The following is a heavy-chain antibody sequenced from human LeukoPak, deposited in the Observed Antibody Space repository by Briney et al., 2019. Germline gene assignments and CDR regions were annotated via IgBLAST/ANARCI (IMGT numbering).Heavy chain of an antibody. J-gene: IGHJ6*03. CDR1: GGSISSGGYY. CDR2: IYYSGST. Sequence: SETLSLTCTVSGGSISSGGYYWSWIRQHPGKGLEWIGYIYYSGSTYYNPSLKSRVTISVDTSKNQFSLKLSFVTAADTAVYYCAGVSGRGSGYVGYYYYMDVWGKGTTVTVSS. V-gene: IGHV4-31*03. D-gene: IGHD3-22*01. CDR3: AGVSGRGSGYVGYYYYMDV.